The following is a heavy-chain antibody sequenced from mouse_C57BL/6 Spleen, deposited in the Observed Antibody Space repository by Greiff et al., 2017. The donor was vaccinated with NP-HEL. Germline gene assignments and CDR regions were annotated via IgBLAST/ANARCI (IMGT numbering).Heavy chain of an antibody. V-gene: IGHV1-15*01. J-gene: IGHJ2*01. Sequence: VKLMESGAELVRPGASVTLSCKASGYTFTDYEMHWVKQTPVHGLEWIGAIDPETGGTAYNQKFKGKAILTADKSSSTAYMELRSLTSEDSAVYYCTRHYGYSYYFDYWGQGTTLTVSS. CDR3: TRHYGYSYYFDY. CDR2: IDPETGGT. D-gene: IGHD2-2*01. CDR1: GYTFTDYE.